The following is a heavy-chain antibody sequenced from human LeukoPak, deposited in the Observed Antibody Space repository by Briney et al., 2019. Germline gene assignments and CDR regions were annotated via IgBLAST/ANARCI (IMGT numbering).Heavy chain of an antibody. V-gene: IGHV1-8*01. Sequence: ASVTVSCTASGYTFTIYDINWVRQAPGQGLEWVGWMNPNNGGTVYAQKFQGRVTMTRDTSTGTLYMELNSLRSEDTAVYYCARGAIFGVTPRGYGMDVWGQGTTVTVSS. CDR2: MNPNNGGT. J-gene: IGHJ6*02. D-gene: IGHD3-3*01. CDR1: GYTFTIYD. CDR3: ARGAIFGVTPRGYGMDV.